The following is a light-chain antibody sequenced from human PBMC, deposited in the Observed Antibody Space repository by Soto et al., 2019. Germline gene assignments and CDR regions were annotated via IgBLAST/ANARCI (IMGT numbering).Light chain of an antibody. CDR1: QSISSW. CDR2: DAS. CDR3: QQYNSSPWT. Sequence: GDRVTITCRASQSISSWLAWYQQKPGKAPKLLIYDASSLESGVPSRFSGSGSGTEFTLTISSLQPDDFATYYCQQYNSSPWTFGQGNKVEIK. J-gene: IGKJ1*01. V-gene: IGKV1-5*01.